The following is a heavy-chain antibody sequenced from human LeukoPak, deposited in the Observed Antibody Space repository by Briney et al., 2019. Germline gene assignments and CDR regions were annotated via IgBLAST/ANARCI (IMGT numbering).Heavy chain of an antibody. CDR1: GGSISSYY. CDR2: IYTSGST. CDR3: AREVRGLIPYYYYGMDV. J-gene: IGHJ6*02. V-gene: IGHV4-4*07. Sequence: KTSETLSRTCTVSGGSISSYYWSWIRQPAGKGLEWIGRIYTSGSTNYHPSLKSRVTMSADTSKNQFSLKLSSVTAADTAVYYCAREVRGLIPYYYYGMDVWGQGTTVTVSS. D-gene: IGHD3-10*01.